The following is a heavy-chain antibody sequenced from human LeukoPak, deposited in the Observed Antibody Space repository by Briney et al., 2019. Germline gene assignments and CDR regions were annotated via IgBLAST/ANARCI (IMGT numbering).Heavy chain of an antibody. CDR3: ARGRGIMGGYCSSTSCYRALDY. J-gene: IGHJ4*02. D-gene: IGHD2-2*02. V-gene: IGHV4-34*01. CDR1: GGSFSGYY. Sequence: KPSETLSLTCAVYGGSFSGYYRSWIRQPPGKGLEWIGEINHSGSTNYNPSLKSRVTISVDTSKNQFSLKLSSVTAADTAVYYCARGRGIMGGYCSSTSCYRALDYWGQGTLVTVSS. CDR2: INHSGST.